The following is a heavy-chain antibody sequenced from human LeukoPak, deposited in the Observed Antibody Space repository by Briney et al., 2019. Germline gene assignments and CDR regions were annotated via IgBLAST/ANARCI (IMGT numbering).Heavy chain of an antibody. CDR2: IGGSGGGT. CDR1: GFNFVNTW. V-gene: IGHV3-23*01. CDR3: APKVLRSGYSYGFGNY. Sequence: GGSLRLSCAASGFNFVNTWMHWVRQAPGKGLEWVSAIGGSGGGTYYADSVKGRFTISRDNSKNTLYLQMNSLRAEDTAVYYCAPKVLRSGYSYGFGNYWGQGTLVTVSS. D-gene: IGHD5-18*01. J-gene: IGHJ4*02.